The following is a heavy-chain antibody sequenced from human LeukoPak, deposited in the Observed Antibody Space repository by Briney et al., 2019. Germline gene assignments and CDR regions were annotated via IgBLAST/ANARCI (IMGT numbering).Heavy chain of an antibody. D-gene: IGHD3-22*01. V-gene: IGHV1-2*02. CDR3: ARKSLKYYDSLDAFDI. CDR1: GYTCTGYD. Sequence: ASVKVPCKTSGYTCTGYDLHWVRQAPGQGIEWVGWINCNSGGTNFAQKFQGRVTMTRERSIRTAYMELSRLRSDDTAVYYCARKSLKYYDSLDAFDIWGQGTIVTVS. J-gene: IGHJ3*02. CDR2: INCNSGGT.